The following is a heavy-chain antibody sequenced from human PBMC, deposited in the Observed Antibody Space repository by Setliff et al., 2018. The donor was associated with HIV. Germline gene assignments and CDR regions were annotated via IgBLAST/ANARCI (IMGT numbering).Heavy chain of an antibody. D-gene: IGHD3-10*01. CDR2: IYPADSDT. V-gene: IGHV5-51*01. J-gene: IGHJ3*02. CDR1: GYDFTSEW. Sequence: GESLKISCKGSGYDFTSEWIGWVRQMPGKGLEWMGIIYPADSDTRYSPSFQGQVTISVDKSITTAYLQWSSLKASDTAMYYCARLTTMIRGVIGRAFDIWGQGTMVT. CDR3: ARLTTMIRGVIGRAFDI.